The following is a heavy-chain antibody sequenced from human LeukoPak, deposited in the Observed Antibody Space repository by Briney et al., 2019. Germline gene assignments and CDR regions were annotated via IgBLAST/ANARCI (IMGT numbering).Heavy chain of an antibody. CDR2: ISPPSTYI. J-gene: IGHJ3*02. D-gene: IGHD3-22*01. CDR3: ARVDWMIGAFDI. Sequence: GGSLRLSCAASGFTFSSYSMNWVRQTPGKGLEWVSSISPPSTYIYYADSVKGRFTISRDNAKNSLYLQMNSLRDEDTAVYYCARVDWMIGAFDIWGQGTMVTVSS. V-gene: IGHV3-21*01. CDR1: GFTFSSYS.